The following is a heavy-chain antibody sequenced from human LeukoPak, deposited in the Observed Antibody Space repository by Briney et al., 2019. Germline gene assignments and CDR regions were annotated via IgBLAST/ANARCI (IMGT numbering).Heavy chain of an antibody. D-gene: IGHD6-25*01. CDR2: ISYDGSNK. V-gene: IGHV3-30*03. CDR1: GFTFSSYG. CDR3: ARDPQRGAPDCFDS. Sequence: GGSLRLSCAASGFTFSSYGMHWVRQAPGKGLEWVAVISYDGSNKYYADSVKGRFTISRDNSKNTLYLQMNSLRAEDTAVYYCARDPQRGAPDCFDSWGQGTLVTVSS. J-gene: IGHJ4*02.